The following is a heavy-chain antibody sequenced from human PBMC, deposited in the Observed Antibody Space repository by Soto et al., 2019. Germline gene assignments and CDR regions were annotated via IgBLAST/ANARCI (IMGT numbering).Heavy chain of an antibody. V-gene: IGHV6-1*01. CDR3: ARDPPAFHSAFDS. Sequence: SQTLSLTCAISVDSVSSNRAAWNWIRQSPSRGLEWLGRTYYRSKWYNDYAPSVKSRITINPDTSKNQFSLQLNSVIPEDTAVYYCARDPPAFHSAFDSWGQGTLVTVSS. CDR1: VDSVSSNRAA. CDR2: TYYRSKWYN. D-gene: IGHD4-4*01. J-gene: IGHJ4*02.